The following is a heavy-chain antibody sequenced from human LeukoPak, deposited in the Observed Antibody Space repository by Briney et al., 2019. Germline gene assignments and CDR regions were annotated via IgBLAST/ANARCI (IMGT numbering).Heavy chain of an antibody. D-gene: IGHD2-2*01. CDR3: ARVEGYCSSTSCRKDFDY. J-gene: IGHJ4*02. CDR2: INPNSGGT. V-gene: IGHV1-2*02. CDR1: GYTFTDYF. Sequence: ASVKVSCKASGYTFTDYFMHWVRQAPGQGLEWMGWINPNSGGTNYAQKFQGRVTMTRDTSISTAYMELSSLRSDDTAVYYCARVEGYCSSTSCRKDFDYRGQGTLVTVSS.